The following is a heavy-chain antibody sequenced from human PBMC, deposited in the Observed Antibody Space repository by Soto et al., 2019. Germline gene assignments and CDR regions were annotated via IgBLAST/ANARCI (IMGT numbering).Heavy chain of an antibody. CDR3: VSGLDYFDY. V-gene: IGHV3-33*01. CDR1: GFTFSSYG. CDR2: IWFDGSNK. J-gene: IGHJ4*02. D-gene: IGHD5-12*01. Sequence: PGWSLRLSCAASGFTFSSYGMHWVRQAPGKGLEWVAVIWFDGSNKYYGDSVKGRFTISRDNSKNTLDLQMNSLRVEDTAVYYCVSGLDYFDYWGQGTLVTVSS.